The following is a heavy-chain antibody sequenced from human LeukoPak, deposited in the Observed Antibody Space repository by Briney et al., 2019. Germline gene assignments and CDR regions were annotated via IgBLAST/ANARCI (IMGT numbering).Heavy chain of an antibody. CDR3: ARDLGYSSSWYRPFDY. Sequence: ASVKVSCKASGYTFTSYGISWVRQAPGQGLEWMGWISAYNGNTYYAQKLQGRVTMTTDTSTSTAYMELRSLRSDDTAVYYCARDLGYSSSWYRPFDYWGQGTLVTVSS. D-gene: IGHD6-13*01. J-gene: IGHJ4*02. CDR1: GYTFTSYG. V-gene: IGHV1-18*01. CDR2: ISAYNGNT.